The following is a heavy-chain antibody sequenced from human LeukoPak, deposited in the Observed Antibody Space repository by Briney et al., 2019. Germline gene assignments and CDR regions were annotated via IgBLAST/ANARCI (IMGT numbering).Heavy chain of an antibody. V-gene: IGHV3-23*01. CDR1: GFTFSSYA. CDR3: ARDGVEYYDSSGYYYFDY. J-gene: IGHJ4*02. Sequence: GGSLRLSCAASGFTFSSYAMSWVRQAPGKGLEWVSAISGSGGSTYYADSVKGRFTISRDNSKNTLYLQMNSLRAEDTAVYYCARDGVEYYDSSGYYYFDYWGQGTLVTVSS. D-gene: IGHD3-22*01. CDR2: ISGSGGST.